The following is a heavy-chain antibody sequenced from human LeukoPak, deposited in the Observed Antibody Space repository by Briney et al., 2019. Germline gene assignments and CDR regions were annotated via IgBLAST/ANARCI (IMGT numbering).Heavy chain of an antibody. V-gene: IGHV4-59*08. CDR1: GGSISSYY. D-gene: IGHD2-2*01. J-gene: IGHJ6*03. CDR2: IYYSGST. Sequence: SETLSLTCTVSGGSISSYYWSWIRQPPGKGLEWIGYIYYSGSTNYNPSLKSRVTISVDTSKNQFSLKLSSVTAADTAVYYCAXXXXXXXSCYGGHYYYYYMDVWGKGTTVTISS. CDR3: AXXXXXXXSCYGGHYYYYYMDV.